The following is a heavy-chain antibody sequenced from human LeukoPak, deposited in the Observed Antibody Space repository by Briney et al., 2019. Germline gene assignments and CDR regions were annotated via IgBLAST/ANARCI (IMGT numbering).Heavy chain of an antibody. CDR2: IIGKANSYAT. Sequence: GGSLRLSCAASGFTFSGSAMHWVRQASGKGLEWVGRIIGKANSYATAYAASGKGRLSIARDDSKNRAYLKMNSLKTEDTAVYYCTRHSSSWFHNWFDPWGQGTLVTVSS. CDR3: TRHSSSWFHNWFDP. CDR1: GFTFSGSA. J-gene: IGHJ5*02. V-gene: IGHV3-73*01. D-gene: IGHD6-13*01.